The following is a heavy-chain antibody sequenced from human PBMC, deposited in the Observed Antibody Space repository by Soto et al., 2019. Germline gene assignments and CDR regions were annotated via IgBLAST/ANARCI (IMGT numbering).Heavy chain of an antibody. V-gene: IGHV3-33*01. Sequence: GGSLRLSCAASGFTFSSYGMHWVRQAPGKGLEWVAVIWYDGSNKYYADSVKGRFTISRDNSKNTLYLQMNSLRAEDTAVYYCARDLGSSWPKDYYMDVWGKGTTVTVSS. J-gene: IGHJ6*03. CDR3: ARDLGSSWPKDYYMDV. CDR2: IWYDGSNK. D-gene: IGHD6-13*01. CDR1: GFTFSSYG.